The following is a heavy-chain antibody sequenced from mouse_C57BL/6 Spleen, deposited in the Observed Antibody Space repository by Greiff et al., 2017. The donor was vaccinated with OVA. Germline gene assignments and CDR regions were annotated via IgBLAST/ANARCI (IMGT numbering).Heavy chain of an antibody. CDR1: GYTFTSYW. CDR2: IHPNSGST. CDR3: ERGEGYGYDRGLDY. J-gene: IGHJ2*01. Sequence: QVQLQQPGPELVKPGASVKLSCKASGYTFTSYWMHWVKQSPGQGLEWIGKIHPNSGSTNYNQKFKSTATLTVDKSSSTAYMQLSSLTSEDSADYECERGEGYGYDRGLDYWGQGTTLTVSS. V-gene: IGHV1-64*01. D-gene: IGHD2-2*01.